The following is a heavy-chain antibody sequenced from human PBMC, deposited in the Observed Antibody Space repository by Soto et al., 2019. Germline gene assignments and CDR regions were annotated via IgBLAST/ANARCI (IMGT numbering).Heavy chain of an antibody. V-gene: IGHV1-2*04. J-gene: IGHJ6*02. D-gene: IGHD2-2*01. CDR3: AREIDCISSSCPYANYYYYGMDV. Sequence: GASVKVSCKASGYTFTGYYMHWVRQAPGQGLEWMGWINPNSGGTNYAQKFQGWVTMTRDTSISTAYMELSRLRSDDTAVYYCAREIDCISSSCPYANYYYYGMDVWGQGSTVTVSS. CDR2: INPNSGGT. CDR1: GYTFTGYY.